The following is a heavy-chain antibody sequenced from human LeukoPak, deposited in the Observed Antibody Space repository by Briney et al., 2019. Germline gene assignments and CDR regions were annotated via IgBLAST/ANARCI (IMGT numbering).Heavy chain of an antibody. CDR1: GGSISSSSYY. CDR3: ARVLGGDGYNYWWYFDY. V-gene: IGHV4-39*01. D-gene: IGHD5-24*01. Sequence: SETLSLTCTVSGGSISSSSYYWGWIRQPPGKGLEWIGSIHYSGSTYYNPSLKSRVTISVDTSKNQFSLKLSSLTAADTAVYYCARVLGGDGYNYWWYFDYWGQGTLVTVSS. CDR2: IHYSGST. J-gene: IGHJ4*02.